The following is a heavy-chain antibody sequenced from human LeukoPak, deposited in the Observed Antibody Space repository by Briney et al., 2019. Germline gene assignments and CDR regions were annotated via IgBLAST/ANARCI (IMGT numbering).Heavy chain of an antibody. CDR2: INHSGST. J-gene: IGHJ4*02. D-gene: IGHD6-19*01. CDR3: ARGSYPGWYNGEFDY. V-gene: IGHV4-34*01. CDR1: GGSFSGYY. Sequence: SETLSLTCAVYGGSFSGYYWSWIRQPPGKGLEWIGEINHSGSTNYNPSLKSRVTISVDTFKNQFSLKVSSVAAAGTGVYYWARGSYPGWYNGEFDYWGQGTLVPVSS.